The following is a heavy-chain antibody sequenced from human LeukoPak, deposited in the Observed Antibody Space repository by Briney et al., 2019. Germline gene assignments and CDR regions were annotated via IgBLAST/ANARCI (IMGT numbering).Heavy chain of an antibody. Sequence: GESLRLSCAASGFIFSSYDLKWVRQAPGKGLEWVANIKQDGSEKYYVDSVKGRFTISRDNAKNSLYLQMNSLRAEDTAVYYCARYQGGGWDVWGQGTTVTVSS. V-gene: IGHV3-7*01. D-gene: IGHD6-25*01. CDR1: GFIFSSYD. CDR3: ARYQGGGWDV. J-gene: IGHJ6*02. CDR2: IKQDGSEK.